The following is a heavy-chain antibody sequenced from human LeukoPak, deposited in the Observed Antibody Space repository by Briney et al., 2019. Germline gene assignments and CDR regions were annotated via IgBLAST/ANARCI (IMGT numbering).Heavy chain of an antibody. CDR2: IYYSGST. CDR3: ARGGGSRDGYNFDY. Sequence: SETLSLTCTVPGGSISSYYWSWIRQPPGKGLEWIGYIYYSGSTNYNPSLKSRVTISLDTSKNQFSLKLSSVTAADTAVYYCARGGGSRDGYNFDYWGQGTPVTVSS. D-gene: IGHD5-24*01. J-gene: IGHJ4*02. CDR1: GGSISSYY. V-gene: IGHV4-59*01.